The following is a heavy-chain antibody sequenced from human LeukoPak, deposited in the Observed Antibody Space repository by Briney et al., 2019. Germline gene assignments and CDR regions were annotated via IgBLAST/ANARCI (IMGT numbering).Heavy chain of an antibody. CDR2: ISSSSSYK. CDR3: ARDQEVATTD. D-gene: IGHD5-12*01. V-gene: IGHV3-11*06. Sequence: GGSLRLSCTASGFSFSDYYMSWIRQAPGKGLEWVSKISSSSSYKNYADSVKGRFTISRDNAKNSPYLQMNSLRAEDTAVYYCARDQEVATTDWGQGTLVTVSS. J-gene: IGHJ4*02. CDR1: GFSFSDYY.